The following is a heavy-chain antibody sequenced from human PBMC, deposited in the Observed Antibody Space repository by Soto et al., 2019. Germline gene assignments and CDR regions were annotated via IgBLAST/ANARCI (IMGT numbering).Heavy chain of an antibody. CDR1: GGTFSSYS. V-gene: IGHV1-69*01. J-gene: IGHJ6*02. D-gene: IGHD3-10*01. CDR2: IIPILNTA. Sequence: QVHLVQSGAEVKKPGSSVRVSCKTSGGTFSSYSFTWVRQAPGQGLEWMGEIIPILNTANFAQKFQSRVTITADEPTSTVYMDLSSLSPDDTAVYYCARLDYDSTYGFYYYGLDVWGQGTTVTVSS. CDR3: ARLDYDSTYGFYYYGLDV.